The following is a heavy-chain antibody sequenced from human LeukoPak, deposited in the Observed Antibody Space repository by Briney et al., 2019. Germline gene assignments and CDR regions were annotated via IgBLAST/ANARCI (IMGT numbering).Heavy chain of an antibody. CDR1: GFTFSSYA. CDR3: ARDRAARGYYYYYMDV. V-gene: IGHV3-64*01. CDR2: ISSNGGST. J-gene: IGHJ6*03. D-gene: IGHD6-6*01. Sequence: GGSLRLSCAASGFTFSSYAMHWVRQAPGKGLEYVSAISSNGGSTYYANSVKGRFTLSRHNSKNTLYLQMGSLRAEDMAVYYCARDRAARGYYYYYMDVWGKGTTVTVSS.